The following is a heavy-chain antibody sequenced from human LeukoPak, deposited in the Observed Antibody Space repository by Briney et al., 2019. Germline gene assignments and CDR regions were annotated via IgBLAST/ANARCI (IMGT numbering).Heavy chain of an antibody. Sequence: GGSLRLSCAASGFTFDDYAMHWVRQAPGKGLEWVSGISWNSGSIGYADSVKGRFTISRDNAKNSLYLQMNSLRAEDTALYYCAKDKTIQLWFDAFDIWGQGTMVTVSS. J-gene: IGHJ3*02. CDR1: GFTFDDYA. D-gene: IGHD5-18*01. CDR2: ISWNSGSI. CDR3: AKDKTIQLWFDAFDI. V-gene: IGHV3-9*01.